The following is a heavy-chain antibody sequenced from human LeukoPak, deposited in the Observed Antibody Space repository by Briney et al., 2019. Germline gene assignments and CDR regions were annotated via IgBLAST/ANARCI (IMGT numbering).Heavy chain of an antibody. V-gene: IGHV3-11*01. CDR1: GFTFSDYY. CDR3: ARVRGYSGSGTFWYFDL. CDR2: ISESDNSI. D-gene: IGHD3-10*01. J-gene: IGHJ2*01. Sequence: GGSLRLSCAASGFTFSDYYMSWIRQAPGKGLEWLSYISESDNSIYYADSVKGRFTISRDNAKNSLTLQMNSLRVEDMAIYYCARVRGYSGSGTFWYFDLWGRGTLVTVSS.